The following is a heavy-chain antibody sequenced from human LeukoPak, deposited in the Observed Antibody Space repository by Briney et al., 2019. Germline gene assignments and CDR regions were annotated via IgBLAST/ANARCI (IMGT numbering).Heavy chain of an antibody. D-gene: IGHD3-10*01. CDR3: ARDSYYYGSGSCKKCPYFDY. J-gene: IGHJ4*02. CDR2: IYYSGST. Sequence: SETLSLTCTVSGGSISSYYWSWIRQPPGKGLEWIGYIYYSGSTNYNPSLKRRVTISVDTSKNQFSLKLSSVTAADTAVYYCARDSYYYGSGSCKKCPYFDYWGQGTLVTVSS. CDR1: GGSISSYY. V-gene: IGHV4-59*12.